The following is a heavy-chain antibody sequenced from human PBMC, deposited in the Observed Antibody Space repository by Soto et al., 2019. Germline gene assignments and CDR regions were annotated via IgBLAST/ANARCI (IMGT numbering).Heavy chain of an antibody. Sequence: PGESLKISCKGSGYSFTSYWIGWVRQMPGKGLEWMGIIYPGDSDTRYSPSFQGQVTISADKSISTAYLQWSSLKASDTAMYYCARQGHAYCGGDCYPYDAFDIWGQGKMVTVSS. V-gene: IGHV5-51*01. D-gene: IGHD2-21*02. CDR3: ARQGHAYCGGDCYPYDAFDI. CDR1: GYSFTSYW. J-gene: IGHJ3*02. CDR2: IYPGDSDT.